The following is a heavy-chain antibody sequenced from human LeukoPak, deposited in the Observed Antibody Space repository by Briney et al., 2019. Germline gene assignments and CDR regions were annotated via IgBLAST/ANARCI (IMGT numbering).Heavy chain of an antibody. V-gene: IGHV3-7*01. Sequence: GGSLRPSCAVSGFTFSSYWMSWVRQAPGKGLEWVANIKQDGSETYYVDSVRGRFTISRDNAKNSLYLQMNSLRVEDTAVYYCCSTNTFDYWGQGTLVTVSS. CDR3: CSTNTFDY. CDR1: GFTFSSYW. D-gene: IGHD2-2*01. J-gene: IGHJ4*02. CDR2: IKQDGSET.